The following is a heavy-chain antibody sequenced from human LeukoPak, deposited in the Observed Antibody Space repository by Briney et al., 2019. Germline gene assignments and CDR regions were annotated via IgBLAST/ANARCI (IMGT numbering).Heavy chain of an antibody. CDR1: GFTFSSYA. J-gene: IGHJ4*02. CDR2: ISGSGGST. Sequence: GGSLRLSCAASGFTFSSYAMSWVRQAPGKGLEWVSAISGSGGSTYYADSVKGRFTISRDNAKNSLYLQMNSLRAEDTAVYYCARVDYDSSGYYYVDYWGQGTLVTVSS. CDR3: ARVDYDSSGYYYVDY. D-gene: IGHD3-22*01. V-gene: IGHV3-23*01.